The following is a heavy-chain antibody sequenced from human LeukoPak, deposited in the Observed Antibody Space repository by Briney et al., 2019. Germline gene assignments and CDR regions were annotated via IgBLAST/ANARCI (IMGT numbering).Heavy chain of an antibody. D-gene: IGHD6-6*01. V-gene: IGHV4-59*01. CDR1: GGSISTYY. Sequence: PSETLSLTCTVSGGSISTYYWSWIRQPPGKGLEWIGYIYYTGTPNYNTSLKSRVTISVDTSKTQFSLKLSSVTAADTAVYYCAREGGSSSSDWFDPWGQGTLVTVSS. CDR3: AREGGSSSSDWFDP. CDR2: IYYTGTP. J-gene: IGHJ5*02.